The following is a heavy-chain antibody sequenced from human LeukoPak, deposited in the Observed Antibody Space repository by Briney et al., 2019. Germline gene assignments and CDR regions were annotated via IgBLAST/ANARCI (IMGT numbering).Heavy chain of an antibody. CDR2: IYYSGST. Sequence: SETLSLTCTVSGGSISSYYWSWIRQPPGKGLEWIGYIYYSGSTNYNPSLKSRVTISVDTSKNQFSLKLSSVTAADTAVYYCARHMGAWYCFDYWGQGTLVTVSS. CDR3: ARHMGAWYCFDY. J-gene: IGHJ4*02. D-gene: IGHD1-26*01. V-gene: IGHV4-59*01. CDR1: GGSISSYY.